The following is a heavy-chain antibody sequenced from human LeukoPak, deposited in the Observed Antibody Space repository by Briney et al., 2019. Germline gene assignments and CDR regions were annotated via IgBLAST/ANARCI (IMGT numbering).Heavy chain of an antibody. J-gene: IGHJ6*02. Sequence: PGGSLRLSCAASGFTVSSNYMSWVRQAPGKGLEWVAVIWYDGSNKYYADSVKGRFTISRDNSKNTLYLQMNSLRAEDTAVYYCARNLDDYGDYYYYGMDVWGQGTTVTVSS. V-gene: IGHV3-33*08. CDR2: IWYDGSNK. CDR1: GFTVSSNY. CDR3: ARNLDDYGDYYYYGMDV. D-gene: IGHD4-17*01.